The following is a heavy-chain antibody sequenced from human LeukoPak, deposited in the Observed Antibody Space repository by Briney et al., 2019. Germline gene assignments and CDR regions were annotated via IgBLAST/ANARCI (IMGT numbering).Heavy chain of an antibody. CDR3: ARVAGELFDY. CDR2: ISSSSTI. V-gene: IGHV3-48*02. CDR1: GFTFSSYS. J-gene: IGHJ4*02. D-gene: IGHD3-16*01. Sequence: GGSLRLSCAASGFTFSSYSMNWVRQAPGKGLEWVSYISSSSTIYYADSVKGRFTISRDNAKNSLYLQMNSLRDEDTAVYYCARVAGELFDYWGQGTLVTVSS.